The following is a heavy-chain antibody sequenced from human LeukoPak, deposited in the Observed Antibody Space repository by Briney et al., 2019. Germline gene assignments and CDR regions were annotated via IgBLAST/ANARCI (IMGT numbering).Heavy chain of an antibody. Sequence: SETLSLTCTVSGGSISSYYWSWIRQPPGKGLEWIGYIYYSGSTNYNPSLKSRVTISVDTSKNQFSLKVSSVTAADTAVYYCASNYYGSGSFDYWGQGNLVTASS. CDR1: GGSISSYY. V-gene: IGHV4-59*08. D-gene: IGHD3-10*01. CDR3: ASNYYGSGSFDY. J-gene: IGHJ4*02. CDR2: IYYSGST.